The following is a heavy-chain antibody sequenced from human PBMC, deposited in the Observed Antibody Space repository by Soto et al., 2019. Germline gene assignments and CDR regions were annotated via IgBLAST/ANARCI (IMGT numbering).Heavy chain of an antibody. D-gene: IGHD6-19*01. J-gene: IGHJ6*02. CDR3: AKVRYSSPMGYYYGMGD. Sequence: QAQLEQSGGEVQKPGSSVKVSCKASRVAFSKFIVTWVRQAPGLGLEWVGGIIPIFGTANYAQKFQGRVTITADESTNTYSKEVKNLRSEHTAVYYCAKVRYSSPMGYYYGMGDWCQGTTVTVSS. V-gene: IGHV1-69*01. CDR2: IIPIFGTA. CDR1: RVAFSKFI.